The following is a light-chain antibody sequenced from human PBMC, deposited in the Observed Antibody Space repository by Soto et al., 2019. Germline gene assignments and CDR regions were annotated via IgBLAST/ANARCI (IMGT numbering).Light chain of an antibody. CDR2: GAS. Sequence: EIVLTQSPGTLSLSPGERATLSCRASQSVSSSYLAWYQQKPGQAPRLLIYGASSRATGIPDRFSGSGSETDFTLTISRLEPEDFAVYYCQKYGSSPYTFGKGTKLEIK. V-gene: IGKV3-20*01. CDR1: QSVSSSY. CDR3: QKYGSSPYT. J-gene: IGKJ2*01.